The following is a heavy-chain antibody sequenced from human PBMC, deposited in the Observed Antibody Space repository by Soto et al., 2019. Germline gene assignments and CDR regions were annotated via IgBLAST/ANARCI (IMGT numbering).Heavy chain of an antibody. J-gene: IGHJ4*02. CDR1: GFTFGDYT. V-gene: IGHV3-43*01. Sequence: SGGSLRLSCAASGFTFGDYTMHWVRQGPGKGLEWVSLINWDGSSTFYSDSVKGRFTISRDNSKNSLYLQMNSLGTEDTALCYCAKDTLGYFDYWGQGNMVTVSS. CDR3: AKDTLGYFDY. D-gene: IGHD7-27*01. CDR2: INWDGSST.